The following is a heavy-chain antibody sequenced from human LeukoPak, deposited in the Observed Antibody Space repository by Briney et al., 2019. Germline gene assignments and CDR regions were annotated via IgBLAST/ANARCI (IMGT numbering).Heavy chain of an antibody. CDR2: IYPGDSDT. CDR3: ARDSSSWGDYFDY. CDR1: GYSFTSSG. D-gene: IGHD6-13*01. V-gene: IGHV5-51*01. Sequence: GESLKISCKGSGYSFTSSGIGWVRRMPGKGLGWLGIIYPGDSDTRYSPSFQGQVTISADKSISTAYLQWSSLKASDTAMYYCARDSSSWGDYFDYWGQGTLVTVSS. J-gene: IGHJ4*02.